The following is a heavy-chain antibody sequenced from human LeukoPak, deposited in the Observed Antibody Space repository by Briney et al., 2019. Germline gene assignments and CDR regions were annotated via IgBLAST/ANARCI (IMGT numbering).Heavy chain of an antibody. V-gene: IGHV1-8*01. Sequence: ASVKVSCKASGYTFTSYDINWVRQATGRGLEWMGWMNPNSGNTGYAQKFQGRVTMTRNTSISTAYMELSSLRPEDTAVYYCARGRITMVRGVIIMYWGQGTLVTVSS. J-gene: IGHJ4*02. CDR1: GYTFTSYD. CDR3: ARGRITMVRGVIIMY. CDR2: MNPNSGNT. D-gene: IGHD3-10*01.